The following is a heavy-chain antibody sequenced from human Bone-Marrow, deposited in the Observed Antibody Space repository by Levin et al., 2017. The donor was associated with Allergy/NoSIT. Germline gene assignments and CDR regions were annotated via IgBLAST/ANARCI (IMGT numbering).Heavy chain of an antibody. Sequence: SLKILSLACTVSGGSISTTTYYWGWIRQSPGKGLEWIGSIHYSGNTYYNPSLKSRVTISVDTSKNQFSLKLSSVTAADTALYFCARRAPTYSSSSHYYYYGLDVWGQGTTVTVSS. CDR2: IHYSGNT. CDR1: GGSISTTTYY. CDR3: ARRAPTYSSSSHYYYYGLDV. D-gene: IGHD6-6*01. J-gene: IGHJ6*02. V-gene: IGHV4-39*01.